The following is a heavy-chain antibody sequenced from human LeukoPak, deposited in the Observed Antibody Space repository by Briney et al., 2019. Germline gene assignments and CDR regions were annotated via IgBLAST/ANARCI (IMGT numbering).Heavy chain of an antibody. CDR1: GLTLRSNW. CDR3: STRRGGSPGDS. Sequence: GGSLRLSRATSGLTLRSNWMHWVRHAPREGLVWVSRINSDGSSTIYADSLKSRFTISVDNAKNPLSLQLNTLTAEDTAVYYCSTRRGGSPGDSWGQGAPVTVSP. V-gene: IGHV3-74*01. D-gene: IGHD6-25*01. J-gene: IGHJ4*02. CDR2: INSDGSST.